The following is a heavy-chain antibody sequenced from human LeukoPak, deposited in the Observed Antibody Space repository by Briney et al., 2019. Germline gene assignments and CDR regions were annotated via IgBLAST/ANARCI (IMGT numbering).Heavy chain of an antibody. CDR2: ISASGGST. CDR3: AKDRAVTSDSNYVVY. Sequence: GGSLRLSCAASGFPFSSYTMSWVRQAPGMGLEWVSAISASGGSTYYADSVKGRFTIPRDSSKNTLYLQMNSLRAEDTAIYYCAKDRAVTSDSNYVVYWGQGTLVTVSS. J-gene: IGHJ4*02. CDR1: GFPFSSYT. V-gene: IGHV3-23*01. D-gene: IGHD3-3*01.